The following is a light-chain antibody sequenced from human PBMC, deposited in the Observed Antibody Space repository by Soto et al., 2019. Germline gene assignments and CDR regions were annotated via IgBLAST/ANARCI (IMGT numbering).Light chain of an antibody. Sequence: EIVLTQSPGTLSLSPGERATLSCRASQSVSSNYLAWFQQKPGQAPRLLIYGASSRATGIPDRFSGSGSGTEFTLTISRLEPEDFAVYYCQQYGRSITFGQGTRLEIK. V-gene: IGKV3-20*01. CDR1: QSVSSNY. CDR2: GAS. CDR3: QQYGRSIT. J-gene: IGKJ5*01.